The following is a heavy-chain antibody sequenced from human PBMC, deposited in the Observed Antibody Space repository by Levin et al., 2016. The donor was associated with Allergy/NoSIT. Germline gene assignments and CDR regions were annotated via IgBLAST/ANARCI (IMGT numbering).Heavy chain of an antibody. CDR2: ISSSSSYI. V-gene: IGHV3-21*01. CDR3: ARDSIRTYYDFWSGHVAYYFDY. D-gene: IGHD3-3*01. CDR1: GFTFSSYS. J-gene: IGHJ4*02. Sequence: GESLKISCAASGFTFSSYSMNWVRQAPGKGLEWVSSISSSSSYIYYADSVKGRFTISRDNAKNSLYLQMNSLRAEDTAVYYCARDSIRTYYDFWSGHVAYYFDYWGQGTLVTVSS.